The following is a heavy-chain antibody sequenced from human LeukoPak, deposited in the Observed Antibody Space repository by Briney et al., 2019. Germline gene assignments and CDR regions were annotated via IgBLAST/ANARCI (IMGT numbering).Heavy chain of an antibody. J-gene: IGHJ4*02. CDR2: IRYDGSNK. D-gene: IGHD4-17*01. Sequence: PGGSLRLSCAASGFTFSSYGMHWVCQAPGKGLEWVAFIRYDGSNKYYADSVKGRFTISRDNSKNTLYLQMNSLRAEDTAVYYCAIYGDYVVDYFDYWGQGTLVTVSS. V-gene: IGHV3-30*02. CDR1: GFTFSSYG. CDR3: AIYGDYVVDYFDY.